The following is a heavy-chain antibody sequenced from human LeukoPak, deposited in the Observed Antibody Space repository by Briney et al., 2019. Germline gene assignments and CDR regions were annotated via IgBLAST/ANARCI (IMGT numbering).Heavy chain of an antibody. Sequence: ASVKVSCTASGYTFTSYAMNWVRQAPGQGLEWMGFINPSGGSTSYAQKFQGRITMTRDTSTSTVYMELTSLRSEDTAVYYCARNAASGLDFWGQGTLVAVSS. J-gene: IGHJ4*02. CDR2: INPSGGST. V-gene: IGHV1-46*01. CDR3: ARNAASGLDF. D-gene: IGHD3-10*01. CDR1: GYTFTSYA.